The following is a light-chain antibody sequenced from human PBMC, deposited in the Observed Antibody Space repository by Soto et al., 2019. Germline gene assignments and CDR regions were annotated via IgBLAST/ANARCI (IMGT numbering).Light chain of an antibody. CDR2: GNS. J-gene: IGLJ3*02. CDR3: QSYDSSLSGWV. CDR1: SSNIGAGYD. Sequence: QAVVTQPPSVSGAPGQRVTISCTGSSSNIGAGYDVHWYQQLRGTAPKLLIYGNSNRPSGVPDRFSGSKSGTSASLAITGLQAEDEADYYCQSYDSSLSGWVFGGGTTLTVL. V-gene: IGLV1-40*01.